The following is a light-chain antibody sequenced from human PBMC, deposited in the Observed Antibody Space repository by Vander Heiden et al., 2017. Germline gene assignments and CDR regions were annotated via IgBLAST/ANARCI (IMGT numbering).Light chain of an antibody. CDR2: AAS. CDR1: QSISSY. Sequence: DIQMTQSPSSLSASVGDRVTITCRASQSISSYLNWYQQKPGKAPKLLIYAASSLQSGVPSRFSGSGSGTDFTLTISSLQPEDFATYYCQQCYSTPHTFGQGTQLEIK. J-gene: IGKJ5*01. V-gene: IGKV1-39*01. CDR3: QQCYSTPHT.